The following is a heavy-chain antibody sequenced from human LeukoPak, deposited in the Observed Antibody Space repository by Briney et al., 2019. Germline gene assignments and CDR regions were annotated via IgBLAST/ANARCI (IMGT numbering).Heavy chain of an antibody. V-gene: IGHV5-51*01. D-gene: IGHD2-2*01. CDR3: VRHLSGITSCPNY. CDR2: IYTGDSRT. CDR1: GYTLATYW. J-gene: IGHJ4*02. Sequence: GESLKISCKGSGYTLATYWIGWVRQMPGKGLEWMGIIYTGDSRTTYSPSFQGQVTISADKSIRTANLQWNSLKASDTAIYYCVRHLSGITSCPNYWGPGTLITVAS.